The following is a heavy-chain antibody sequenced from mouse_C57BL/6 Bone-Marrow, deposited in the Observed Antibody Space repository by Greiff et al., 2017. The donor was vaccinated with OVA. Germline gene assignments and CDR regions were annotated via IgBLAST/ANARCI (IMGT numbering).Heavy chain of an antibody. CDR1: GFNIKNTY. V-gene: IGHV14-3*01. CDR3: ARSYSNYGLVFAY. CDR2: IDPANGNT. J-gene: IGHJ3*01. D-gene: IGHD2-5*01. Sequence: EVMLVESVAELVRPGASVKLSCTASGFNIKNTYMHWVKQRPEQGLEWIGRIDPANGNTKYAPKFQGKATITADTSSNTAYLQLSSLTSEDTAIYYCARSYSNYGLVFAYWGQGTLVTVSA.